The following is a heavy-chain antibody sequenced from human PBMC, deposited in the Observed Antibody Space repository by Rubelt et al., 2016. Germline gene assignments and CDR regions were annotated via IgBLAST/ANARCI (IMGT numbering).Heavy chain of an antibody. V-gene: IGHV3-23*01. Sequence: GSGGGLVQPGGSLRLSCTASGFTFSSNAMYWVRQAPGKGLEWVSSISGSGGSTYYADSVKGRFTISRDNSKNTLYLQMNSLRADDTAVYYCAKDTQSSWRVNWFDPWGQGTLVTVSS. CDR2: ISGSGGST. J-gene: IGHJ5*02. CDR1: GFTFSSNA. CDR3: AKDTQSSWRVNWFDP. D-gene: IGHD6-13*01.